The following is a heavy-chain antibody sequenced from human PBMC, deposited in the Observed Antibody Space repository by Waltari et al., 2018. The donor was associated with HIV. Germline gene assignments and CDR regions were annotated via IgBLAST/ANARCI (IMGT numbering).Heavy chain of an antibody. D-gene: IGHD2-8*01. CDR1: GFHFGSYI. V-gene: IGHV3-48*04. Sequence: EVQLVESGGGLVQPGGSLRLSCAAAGFHFGSYIMTWVRQAPGRVRECVSYISSSSSTIYYADSVKGRFTISRDNAKNSLYLQMNSLRAEDTAVYYCARDGADCTNGVCYFTDVDYWGQGTLVTVSS. CDR2: ISSSSSTI. J-gene: IGHJ4*02. CDR3: ARDGADCTNGVCYFTDVDY.